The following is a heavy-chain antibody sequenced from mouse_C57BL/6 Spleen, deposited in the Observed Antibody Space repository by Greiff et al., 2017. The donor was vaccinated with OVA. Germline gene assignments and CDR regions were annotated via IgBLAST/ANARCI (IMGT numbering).Heavy chain of an antibody. V-gene: IGHV1-50*01. CDR1: GYTFTSYW. J-gene: IGHJ2*01. CDR3: ARGDDGYFDY. Sequence: VQLQQPGAELVKPGASVKLSCKASGYTFTSYWMQWVKQRPGQGLEWIGEIDPSDSYTNYNQKFKGKATLTVDTSSSTAYMQLSSLTSEDSAVYYCARGDDGYFDYWGQGTTPTVSS. CDR2: IDPSDSYT. D-gene: IGHD2-3*01.